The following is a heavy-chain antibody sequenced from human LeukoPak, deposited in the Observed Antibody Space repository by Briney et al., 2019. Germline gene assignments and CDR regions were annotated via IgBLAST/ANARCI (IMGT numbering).Heavy chain of an antibody. Sequence: QSGGSLRLSCAASGFTFSSYWMGWVRQAPGKGLEWVANIKQDGSEKYYVDSVKGRFTISRDNAENSLYLQMNSLRAEDTAVYYCARDQTYYYGSGHLYYYYYGMDVWGQGTTVTVSS. CDR1: GFTFSSYW. J-gene: IGHJ6*02. D-gene: IGHD3-10*01. V-gene: IGHV3-7*01. CDR2: IKQDGSEK. CDR3: ARDQTYYYGSGHLYYYYYGMDV.